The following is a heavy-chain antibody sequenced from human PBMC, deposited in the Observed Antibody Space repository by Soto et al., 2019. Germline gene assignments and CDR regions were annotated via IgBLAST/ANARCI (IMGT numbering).Heavy chain of an antibody. J-gene: IGHJ4*02. V-gene: IGHV1-18*01. CDR1: GYTFTSYG. D-gene: IGHD3-3*01. Sequence: ASVKVSCKASGYTFTSYGISWVRQAPGQGLEWMGWISAYNGNTNYAQKLQGRVTMTTDTSTSTAYMELRSLRSDDTAVYYCARDSPSYYDLYRTVGDDYWGQGTLVTVSS. CDR3: ARDSPSYYDLYRTVGDDY. CDR2: ISAYNGNT.